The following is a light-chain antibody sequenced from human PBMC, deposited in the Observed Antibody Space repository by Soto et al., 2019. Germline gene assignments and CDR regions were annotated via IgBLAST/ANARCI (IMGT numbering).Light chain of an antibody. J-gene: IGKJ1*01. Sequence: DIHMTHSPSSLSPSLGDRVTITCRASQSISNYLNWYQQKPGKAPKLLIYAASSLQSGVPSRFSGSGSGTDFTLTISSLQPEDFATYYCQQSYSTPWTFGQGTKVDI. CDR1: QSISNY. V-gene: IGKV1-39*01. CDR2: AAS. CDR3: QQSYSTPWT.